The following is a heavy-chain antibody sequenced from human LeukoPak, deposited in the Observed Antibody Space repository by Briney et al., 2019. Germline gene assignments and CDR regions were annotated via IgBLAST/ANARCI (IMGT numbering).Heavy chain of an antibody. D-gene: IGHD3-3*01. J-gene: IGHJ4*02. CDR1: GGTFSSYA. V-gene: IGHV1-69*13. CDR3: ARPRAPIGIRDDYYFDY. CDR2: IIPIFGTA. Sequence: SVQVSCKASGGTFSSYAISWVRQAPGQGLEWMGGIIPIFGTANYAQKFQGRVTITADESTSTAYMELSSLRSEDTAVYYCARPRAPIGIRDDYYFDYWGQGTLVTVSS.